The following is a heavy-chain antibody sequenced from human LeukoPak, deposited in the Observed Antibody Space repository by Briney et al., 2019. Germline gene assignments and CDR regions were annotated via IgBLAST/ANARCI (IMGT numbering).Heavy chain of an antibody. Sequence: CTPNYAQKFQGRVTITADESTSTAYMELSSLRSEDTAVYYCASGVAYCSSTSCYFRGWFDHWGQGTLVTVSS. V-gene: IGHV1-69*01. J-gene: IGHJ5*02. D-gene: IGHD2-2*01. CDR2: CTP. CDR3: ASGVAYCSSTSCYFRGWFDH.